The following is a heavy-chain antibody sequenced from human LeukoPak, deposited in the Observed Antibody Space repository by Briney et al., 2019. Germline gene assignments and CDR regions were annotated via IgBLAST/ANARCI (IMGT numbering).Heavy chain of an antibody. CDR1: GFTFRSYA. V-gene: IGHV3-30-3*01. CDR3: ASDRAYCSGGSCYSGLDY. CDR2: ISYDGSNK. J-gene: IGHJ4*02. Sequence: PGRSLRLSCAASGFTFRSYAMHWVRQAPGKGLEWVAVISYDGSNKYYADSVKGRFTISRDNSKNTLYLQMNSLRAEDTAVYYCASDRAYCSGGSCYSGLDYWGQGTLVTVSS. D-gene: IGHD2-15*01.